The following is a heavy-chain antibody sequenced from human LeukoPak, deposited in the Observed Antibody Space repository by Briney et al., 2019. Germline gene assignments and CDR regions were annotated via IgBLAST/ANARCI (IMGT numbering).Heavy chain of an antibody. J-gene: IGHJ6*02. CDR2: IWYDGSNK. Sequence: GGSLRLSCAASGFTFSSYGMHWVRQAPGKGLEWVAVIWYDGSNKYYADSVKGRFTISRDNSKNTLYLQMNSLRAEDTAVYYCARDHGYCSSTSCYTMDVWGQGTTVTVPS. D-gene: IGHD2-2*02. CDR3: ARDHGYCSSTSCYTMDV. CDR1: GFTFSSYG. V-gene: IGHV3-33*01.